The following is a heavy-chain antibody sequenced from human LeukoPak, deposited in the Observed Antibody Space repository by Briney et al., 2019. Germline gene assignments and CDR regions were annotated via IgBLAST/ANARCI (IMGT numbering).Heavy chain of an antibody. CDR2: FSWDGGGT. J-gene: IGHJ6*03. Sequence: GGSLRLSCAPSGFTLEDYAMHWVRKATGEGLEWVSLFSWDGGGTYYAVCVEGRLTISRDNSKHSLYLHMKTVRAGDTSLYYCAIDRADCTGGSCTVEPYYYYMDIWGKGSKVTVSS. CDR1: GFTLEDYA. CDR3: AIDRADCTGGSCTVEPYYYYMDI. V-gene: IGHV3-43D*03. D-gene: IGHD2-15*01.